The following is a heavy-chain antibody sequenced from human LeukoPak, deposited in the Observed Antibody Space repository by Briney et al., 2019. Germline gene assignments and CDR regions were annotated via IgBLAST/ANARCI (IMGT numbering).Heavy chain of an antibody. V-gene: IGHV4-59*01. CDR3: AREKEVNWFDP. J-gene: IGHJ5*02. CDR2: INHSGST. CDR1: GGSISDYF. Sequence: PSETLSLTCSVSGGSISDYFWGWIRQPPGKGLEWIGEINHSGSTNYNPSLKSRVTISVDTSKNQFSLKLSSVTAADTAVYYCAREKEVNWFDPWGQGTLVTVSS.